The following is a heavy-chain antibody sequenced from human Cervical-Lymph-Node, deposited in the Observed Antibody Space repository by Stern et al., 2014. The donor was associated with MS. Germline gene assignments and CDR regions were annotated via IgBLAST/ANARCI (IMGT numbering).Heavy chain of an antibody. Sequence: VQLEESGAEVKKPGASVKVSCKASGYTFTGQYMHWVRQAPGQGLEWVGRINPNRGGTSYAQKFQGRVTMTRDTSINTASMELSRLTSDDTAMYYCARGLRGDWNYDAFDYWGQGTLVTGSS. J-gene: IGHJ4*02. CDR3: ARGLRGDWNYDAFDY. V-gene: IGHV1-2*06. CDR2: INPNRGGT. CDR1: GYTFTGQY. D-gene: IGHD1-7*01.